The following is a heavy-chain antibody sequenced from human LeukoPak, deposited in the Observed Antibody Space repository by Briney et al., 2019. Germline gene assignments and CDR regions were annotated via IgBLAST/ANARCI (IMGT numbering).Heavy chain of an antibody. J-gene: IGHJ5*02. CDR1: GGSNSSYY. CDR3: ARTEYYTRFDP. D-gene: IGHD1-26*01. V-gene: IGHV4-59*01. CDR2: IYYSGST. Sequence: PSETLSLTCTVSGGSNSSYYWSWIRQPPGKGLEWIGYIYYSGSTNYNPSLKSRVTISVDTSKNQFSLKLSSVTAADTAVYYCARTEYYTRFDPWGQGTLVTVSS.